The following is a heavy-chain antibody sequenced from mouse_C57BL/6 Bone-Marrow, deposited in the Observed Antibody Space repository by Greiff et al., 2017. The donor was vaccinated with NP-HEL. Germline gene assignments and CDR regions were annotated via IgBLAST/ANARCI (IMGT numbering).Heavy chain of an antibody. J-gene: IGHJ3*01. Sequence: EVKLVESGGGLVQPGGSMKLSCVASGFTFSNYWMNWVRQSPEKGLEWVAQIRLKSDNYATHYAESVKGRFTISRDDSKSSVYLQMNNLRAEDTGIYYCTDPFELGRGFAYWGQGTLVTVSA. CDR1: GFTFSNYW. CDR2: IRLKSDNYAT. CDR3: TDPFELGRGFAY. D-gene: IGHD4-1*01. V-gene: IGHV6-3*01.